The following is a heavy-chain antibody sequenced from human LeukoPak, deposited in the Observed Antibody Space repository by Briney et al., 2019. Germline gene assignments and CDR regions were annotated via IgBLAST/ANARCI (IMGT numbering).Heavy chain of an antibody. D-gene: IGHD3-9*01. Sequence: PGGSLRLSCLASGFTVSSYYIFWVRQAPGKGLEWVSVIYSGGSTYYAESVKGRFSTSRDSSKNTLFLQMNALRAEDTAVYYCATNQRPYFYHGMDVWGQGTTVTVSS. V-gene: IGHV3-66*01. J-gene: IGHJ6*02. CDR3: ATNQRPYFYHGMDV. CDR2: IYSGGST. CDR1: GFTVSSYY.